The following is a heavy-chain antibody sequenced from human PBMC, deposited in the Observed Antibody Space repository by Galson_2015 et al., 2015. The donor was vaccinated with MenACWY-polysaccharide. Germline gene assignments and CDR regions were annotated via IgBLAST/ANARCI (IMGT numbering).Heavy chain of an antibody. D-gene: IGHD6-19*01. CDR3: ARVAGRDPFDY. CDR1: GDNVSSNSAA. Sequence: CAISGDNVSSNSAAWSWIRQSPSRGLEWLGRTYYRSKWYNDYAVSVKSRITINPDTSKNQFSLQLNSVTPEDTAVYYCARVAGRDPFDYWGQGTLVTVSS. J-gene: IGHJ4*02. V-gene: IGHV6-1*01. CDR2: TYYRSKWYN.